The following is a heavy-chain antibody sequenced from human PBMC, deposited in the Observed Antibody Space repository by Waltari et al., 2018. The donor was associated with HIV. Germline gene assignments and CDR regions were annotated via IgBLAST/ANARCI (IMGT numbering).Heavy chain of an antibody. CDR1: GYTFTSYD. V-gene: IGHV1-8*01. CDR2: MNPNSGDT. D-gene: IGHD6-19*01. J-gene: IGHJ4*02. Sequence: ASGYTFTSYDINWVRQATGQGLEWMGWMNPNSGDTGYAQKFQGRITMTSNTSISTVYMELSSLTSEETAVYYCVRAAIYSRGCFDYWGQGTLVTVSS. CDR3: VRAAIYSRGCFDY.